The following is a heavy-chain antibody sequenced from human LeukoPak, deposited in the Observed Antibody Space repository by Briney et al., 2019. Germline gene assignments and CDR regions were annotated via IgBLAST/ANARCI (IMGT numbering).Heavy chain of an antibody. V-gene: IGHV3-74*01. CDR2: IKSDGKT. J-gene: IGHJ1*01. CDR1: GFTFSRYW. CDR3: ARAPSEVGGYYPEYFRH. Sequence: GGSLRLSCEASGFTFSRYWMHWVRQAPGKGLVWVSRIKSDGKTNYADSVKGRFTISGDNAKNTVSLQMDSLRAEDTGVYYCARAPSEVGGYYPEYFRHWGQGALVTVSS. D-gene: IGHD3-22*01.